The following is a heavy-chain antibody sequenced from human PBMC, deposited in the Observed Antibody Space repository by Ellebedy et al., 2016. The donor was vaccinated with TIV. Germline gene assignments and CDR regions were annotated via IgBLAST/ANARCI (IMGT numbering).Heavy chain of an antibody. CDR1: GGSFSGYY. Sequence: SETLSLTCAVYGGSFSGYYWSWIRQPPGKGLEWIGEINQSGRTNYNPSLDKGRVTISVDTSKNQFSLRLSSVTVADTAVYYCAEGRSGWYYFDYWGQGTSVTVSS. J-gene: IGHJ4*02. CDR3: AEGRSGWYYFDY. D-gene: IGHD6-19*01. V-gene: IGHV4-34*01. CDR2: INQSGRT.